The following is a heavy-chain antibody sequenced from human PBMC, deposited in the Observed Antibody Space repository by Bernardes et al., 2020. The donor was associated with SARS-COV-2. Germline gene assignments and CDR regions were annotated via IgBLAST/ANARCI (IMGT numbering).Heavy chain of an antibody. CDR1: GFTFSSYA. CDR3: AKAPPGNWNYYYGMDV. J-gene: IGHJ6*02. CDR2: ISGSGGST. V-gene: IGHV3-23*01. Sequence: VGSLSLSCAASGFTFSSYAMSWVRQAPGKGLEWVSAISGSGGSTYYADSVKGRFTISRDNSKNTLYLQMNSLRAEDTAVYYCAKAPPGNWNYYYGMDVWGQGTTVTVSS. D-gene: IGHD1-1*01.